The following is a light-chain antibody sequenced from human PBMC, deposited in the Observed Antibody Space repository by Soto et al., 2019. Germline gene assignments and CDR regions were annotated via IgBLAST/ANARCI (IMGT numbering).Light chain of an antibody. CDR2: DAS. Sequence: ESVLTQSPVTLSLSPGERATLSCRASQSVSDNYLAWYQQKPGQAPKLLIYDASSRATGIPDRFSGGGSGTDFILTISRLEPEDFAVYYCQQFSSYPLTFGGGTKVDIK. V-gene: IGKV3-20*01. J-gene: IGKJ4*01. CDR3: QQFSSYPLT. CDR1: QSVSDNY.